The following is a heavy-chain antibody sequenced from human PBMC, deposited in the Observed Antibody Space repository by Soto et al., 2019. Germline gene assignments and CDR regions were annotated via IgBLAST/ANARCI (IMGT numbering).Heavy chain of an antibody. Sequence: SETLSLTCTVSGGSISSYYWSWIRQPPGKGLEWIGYIYYSGSTNYNPSLKSRVTISVDTSKNQFSLKLSSVTAADTAVYYCARDSRGYSGYDRLRLDPWGQGTLVTVSS. V-gene: IGHV4-59*01. J-gene: IGHJ5*02. CDR1: GGSISSYY. CDR3: ARDSRGYSGYDRLRLDP. CDR2: IYYSGST. D-gene: IGHD5-12*01.